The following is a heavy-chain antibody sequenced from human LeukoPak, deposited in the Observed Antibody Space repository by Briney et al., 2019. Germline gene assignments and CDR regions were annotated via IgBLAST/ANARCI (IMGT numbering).Heavy chain of an antibody. D-gene: IGHD3-9*01. J-gene: IGHJ4*02. CDR3: AKGSGYDTDFDY. CDR1: GFTFSTYV. Sequence: GGSLRLSCAASGFTFSTYVMSWVRQAPGKGLEWVSGISGSGDNTYYADSVKGRFTVSRDNSKNTLYLQMNSLRAEDTAIYYCAKGSGYDTDFDYWGQGTLVTVSS. V-gene: IGHV3-23*01. CDR2: ISGSGDNT.